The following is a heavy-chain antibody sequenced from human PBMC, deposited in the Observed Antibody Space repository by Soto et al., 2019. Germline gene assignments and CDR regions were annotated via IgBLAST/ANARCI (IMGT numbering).Heavy chain of an antibody. CDR3: ARDREPSVYHGMAV. Sequence: QVQLVESGGGLVKPGGSLRLSCAASGFAFSDFYMSRTRQAPGKGLEWISYISGGGTTVFYADSVKGRFTISRDNAQKSLYLQMDSLTSEDTAIYYCARDREPSVYHGMAVWGQGTTVTVSS. CDR2: ISGGGTTV. CDR1: GFAFSDFY. J-gene: IGHJ6*02. V-gene: IGHV3-11*01.